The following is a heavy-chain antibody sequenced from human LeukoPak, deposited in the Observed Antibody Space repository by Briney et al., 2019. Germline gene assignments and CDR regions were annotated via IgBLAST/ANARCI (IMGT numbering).Heavy chain of an antibody. D-gene: IGHD3-16*01. CDR2: INPSGGST. CDR3: AREGWGRSYYYYGMDV. V-gene: IGHV1-46*01. CDR1: GYTFTSYY. Sequence: ASVEVSCKASGYTFTSYYMHWVRQAPGQGLEWMGIINPSGGSTSYAQKFQGRVTMTRDTSTSTVYMELSSLRSEDTAVYYCAREGWGRSYYYYGMDVWGQGTTVTVSS. J-gene: IGHJ6*02.